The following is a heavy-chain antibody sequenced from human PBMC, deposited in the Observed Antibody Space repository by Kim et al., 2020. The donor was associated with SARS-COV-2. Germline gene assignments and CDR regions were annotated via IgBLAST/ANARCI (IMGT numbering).Heavy chain of an antibody. CDR2: ISYSGNT. D-gene: IGHD3-9*01. Sequence: SETLSLTCTVSGASITNYWWTWIRQPPGRGLEWIGYISYSGNTISNSSLKSRGTISLDTSKKQFSLELHSVTAADTAVYYCAREAPFPIDGFVICGQGPTVTAS. V-gene: IGHV4-59*01. J-gene: IGHJ3*02. CDR3: AREAPFPIDGFVI. CDR1: GASITNYW.